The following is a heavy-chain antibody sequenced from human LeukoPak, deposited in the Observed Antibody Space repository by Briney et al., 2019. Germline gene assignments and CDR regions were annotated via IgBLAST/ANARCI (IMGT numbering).Heavy chain of an antibody. CDR3: AREWQGGIATAGTRIEGDY. Sequence: GGSLRLSCAVSGFSVSGYWMTWVRQAPGKGLEWVANIKQDGSEKNYVDSVKGRFTISRDNAENSLFLQMNSLRVEDTAVYYCAREWQGGIATAGTRIEGDYWGQGTLVAVSS. CDR2: IKQDGSEK. CDR1: GFSVSGYW. D-gene: IGHD6-13*01. V-gene: IGHV3-7*01. J-gene: IGHJ4*02.